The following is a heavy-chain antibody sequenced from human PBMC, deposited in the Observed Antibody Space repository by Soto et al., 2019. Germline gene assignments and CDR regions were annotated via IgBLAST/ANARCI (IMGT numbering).Heavy chain of an antibody. CDR3: AHSPYDYVWGRVFDY. Sequence: TLSLTCTVSGGSISSGVGVGWIRQPPGKALEWLALIYWNDDKRYSPSLKSRLTITKDTSKNQVVLTMTNMDPVDTATYYCAHSPYDYVWGRVFDYWGQGTLVTVSS. J-gene: IGHJ4*02. CDR2: IYWNDDK. V-gene: IGHV2-5*01. D-gene: IGHD3-16*01. CDR1: GGSISSGVG.